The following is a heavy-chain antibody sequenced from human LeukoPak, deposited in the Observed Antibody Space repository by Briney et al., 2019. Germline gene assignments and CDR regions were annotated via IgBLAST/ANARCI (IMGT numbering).Heavy chain of an antibody. V-gene: IGHV3-64*01. CDR1: GFTFSSYA. D-gene: IGHD3-22*01. Sequence: GGSLRLSCAASGFTFSSYAMHWVRQAPGKGLEYVSAISRNGGSTYYANSVKGRFTISRDNSKNTLYLQMGSLRAEDMAVYYCARVRGDSSGYRFDYWGQGTLVTVSS. J-gene: IGHJ4*02. CDR3: ARVRGDSSGYRFDY. CDR2: ISRNGGST.